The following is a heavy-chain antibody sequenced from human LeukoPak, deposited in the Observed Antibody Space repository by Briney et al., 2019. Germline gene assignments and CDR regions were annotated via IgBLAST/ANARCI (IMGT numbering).Heavy chain of an antibody. CDR2: MNPNSGNT. CDR3: ARPYYYDSAENYYFDY. Sequence: SVKVSCKASGYTFTSYDINWVRQATGQGLEWMGWMNPNSGNTGYAQKFQGRVTMTRNTSISTAYMELSSLRSEDTAVYYCARPYYYDSAENYYFDYWGQGTLVTVSS. D-gene: IGHD3-22*01. J-gene: IGHJ4*02. V-gene: IGHV1-8*01. CDR1: GYTFTSYD.